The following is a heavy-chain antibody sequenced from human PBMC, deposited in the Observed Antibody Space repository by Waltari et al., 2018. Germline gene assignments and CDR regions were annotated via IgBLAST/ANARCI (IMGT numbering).Heavy chain of an antibody. J-gene: IGHJ4*02. V-gene: IGHV4-39*07. CDR3: ARGSGRERYFDY. Sequence: QLQLQESGPGLVKPSETLSPTCTVSGGSIRSSSYYLGWTRQPPGKGLEWIGSIYYSGSTYYNPSLKSRVTISVDTSKNQFSLKLSSVTAADTAVYYCARGSGRERYFDYWGQGTLVTVSS. CDR1: GGSIRSSSYY. CDR2: IYYSGST. D-gene: IGHD2-15*01.